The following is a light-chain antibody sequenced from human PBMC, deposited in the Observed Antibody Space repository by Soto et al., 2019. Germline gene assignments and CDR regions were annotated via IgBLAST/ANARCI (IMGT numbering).Light chain of an antibody. J-gene: IGLJ1*01. Sequence: QSVLTQPPSVSGSPGQSVTISCTGTSSDVGSYNRVSWYQQPPGTAPKLMIYEVSNRPSGVPDRFSGSKSGNTASLTISGLQPEDEADYYCNSYTSSNTYVFRTGTKVTVL. CDR1: SSDVGSYNR. V-gene: IGLV2-18*02. CDR3: NSYTSSNTYV. CDR2: EVS.